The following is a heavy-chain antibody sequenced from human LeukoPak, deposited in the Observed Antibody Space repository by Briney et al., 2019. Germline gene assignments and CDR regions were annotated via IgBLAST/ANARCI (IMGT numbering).Heavy chain of an antibody. V-gene: IGHV3-7*01. CDR1: GFIFSRYW. CDR3: ARSATDIVVVPGAFDY. CDR2: IKQDGSEK. Sequence: GGSLRLSCAASGFIFSRYWMSWVRQAPGKGLEWVANIKQDGSEKYYVDSVKGRFTISRDNAKKSLYLQMNSLRAEDTAVYYCARSATDIVVVPGAFDYWGQGTLVIVSS. J-gene: IGHJ4*02. D-gene: IGHD2-2*01.